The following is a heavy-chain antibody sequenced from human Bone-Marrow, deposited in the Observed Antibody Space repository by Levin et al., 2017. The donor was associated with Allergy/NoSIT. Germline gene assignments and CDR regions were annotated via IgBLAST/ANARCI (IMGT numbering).Heavy chain of an antibody. CDR2: ITGGAGGT. CDR1: GFPFSNYA. CDR3: ARVWRSGGSCLDS. Sequence: GGSLRLSCAASGFPFSNYAMSWVRQAPGRGLEWVSTITGGAGGTYYADSVKGRCTISRDNSKSTLYLQMDSLRAEDTAVYYCARVWRSGGSCLDSWGQGTLVTVSS. V-gene: IGHV3-23*01. D-gene: IGHD2-15*01. J-gene: IGHJ4*02.